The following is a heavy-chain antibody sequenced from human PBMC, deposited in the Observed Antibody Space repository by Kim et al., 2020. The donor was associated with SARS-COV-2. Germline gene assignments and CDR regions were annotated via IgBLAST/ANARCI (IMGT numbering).Heavy chain of an antibody. J-gene: IGHJ3*01. D-gene: IGHD3-10*01. CDR2: ISPHNGKT. CDR1: GYTFSTYG. V-gene: IGHV1-18*01. Sequence: ASVKVSCKASGYTFSTYGVSWVRQAAGQGLEWLGWISPHNGKTEYAENLQGRVTMTLDTTTETAYMELRSLTSDDTAIYYCAREGHTIVGGIIIVDGFDVWGQGTLVTVSS. CDR3: AREGHTIVGGIIIVDGFDV.